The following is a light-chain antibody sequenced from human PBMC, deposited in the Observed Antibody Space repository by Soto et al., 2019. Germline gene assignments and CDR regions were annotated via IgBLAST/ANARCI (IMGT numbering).Light chain of an antibody. CDR3: EEAYSSPRT. CDR2: ATS. V-gene: IGKV1-39*01. J-gene: IGKJ1*01. Sequence: DIPMTQSPSSLSASVGDRVSIACRASQSISSFLTWYQHTPGNAPRVLIYATSTLQSGVPSRFSGSGSRTACTLPISSVQPTDSGMYYCEEAYSSPRTFGQGTWVEV. CDR1: QSISSF.